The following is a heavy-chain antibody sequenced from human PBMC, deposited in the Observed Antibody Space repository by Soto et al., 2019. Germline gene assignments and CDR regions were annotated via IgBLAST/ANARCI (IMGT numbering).Heavy chain of an antibody. J-gene: IGHJ6*01. CDR2: MYSNGST. D-gene: IGHD2-21*02. CDR3: ARERLHIVVMTTIPEYYYYGMHV. V-gene: IGHV4-30-4*02. Sequence: PSETLSLTCTVSGGSINTADYYWSWIRQPPGNGLEWIGRMYSNGSTYFNPSLESRVTISIDTSQHPFSLKRNSVTAPDTAVDDCARERLHIVVMTTIPEYYYYGMHVWRQGPTVTVAS. CDR1: GGSINTADYY.